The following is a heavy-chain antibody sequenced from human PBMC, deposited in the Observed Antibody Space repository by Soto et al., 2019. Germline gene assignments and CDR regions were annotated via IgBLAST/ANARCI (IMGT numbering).Heavy chain of an antibody. V-gene: IGHV3-33*01. CDR2: IWYDGSNK. Sequence: QVQLVESGGGVVQPGRSLRLSCAASGFTFSSYGMHWVRQAPGKGLGWVAVIWYDGSNKYYADSVKGRFTISRDNSKNTLYLQMTSLRAEDTAVYYCARFVWPYGSGSYYYGMDVWGQGTTVTVSS. D-gene: IGHD3-10*01. CDR1: GFTFSSYG. CDR3: ARFVWPYGSGSYYYGMDV. J-gene: IGHJ6*02.